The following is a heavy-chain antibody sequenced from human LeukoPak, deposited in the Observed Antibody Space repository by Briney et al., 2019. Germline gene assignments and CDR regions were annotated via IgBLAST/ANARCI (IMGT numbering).Heavy chain of an antibody. CDR3: AQGFCSSFTCYSRFDP. CDR1: GFTFSSYA. V-gene: IGHV3-23*01. CDR2: ISGSGGST. D-gene: IGHD2-2*02. J-gene: IGHJ5*02. Sequence: GGSLRLSCAASGFTFSSYAMSWVRQAPGKGLEWVSAISGSGGSTYHADSVKGRFTISRDNSKNTLYLQMNSLRVEDTAVYYCAQGFCSSFTCYSRFDPWGQGTLVSVSS.